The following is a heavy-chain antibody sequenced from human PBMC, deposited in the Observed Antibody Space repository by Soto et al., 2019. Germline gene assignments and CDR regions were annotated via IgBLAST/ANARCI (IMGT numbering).Heavy chain of an antibody. V-gene: IGHV3-23*01. CDR3: VRKGGGFYGPFDY. CDR1: GFTFSDHA. D-gene: IGHD2-15*01. Sequence: EVQLLESGGGLVQPGGSLRLSCAASGFTFSDHAMSWVRQAPGKGLEWVSTIRGTDGTTYYSDSVKGRFTISRDNSKNTLYLQMDILRAEDAAIYYCVRKGGGFYGPFDYWGQGTLVTVSS. J-gene: IGHJ4*02. CDR2: IRGTDGTT.